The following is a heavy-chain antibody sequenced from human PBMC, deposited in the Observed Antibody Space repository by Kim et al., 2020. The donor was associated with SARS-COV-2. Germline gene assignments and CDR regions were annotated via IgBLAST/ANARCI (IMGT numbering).Heavy chain of an antibody. J-gene: IGHJ3*02. CDR3: ARRITMMGVALEAFDI. D-gene: IGHD3-22*01. V-gene: IGHV1-2*02. Sequence: KLQGRVTMTRETSISTAYMELSRLRSDDTAVYYCARRITMMGVALEAFDIWGQGTMVTVSS.